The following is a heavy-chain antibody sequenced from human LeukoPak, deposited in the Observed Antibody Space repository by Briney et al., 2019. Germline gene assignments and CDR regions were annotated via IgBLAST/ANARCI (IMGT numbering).Heavy chain of an antibody. J-gene: IGHJ4*02. CDR3: ARLVLVRGLYYFDY. V-gene: IGHV4-59*08. Sequence: SETLSLTCTVSGGSNSSYYWSWIRQPPGKGLEWIGYIYYSGSTNYNPSLKSRVTISVDTSKNQFSLKLSSVTAADTAVYYCARLVLVRGLYYFDYWGQGTLVTVSS. CDR1: GGSNSSYY. D-gene: IGHD3-10*01. CDR2: IYYSGST.